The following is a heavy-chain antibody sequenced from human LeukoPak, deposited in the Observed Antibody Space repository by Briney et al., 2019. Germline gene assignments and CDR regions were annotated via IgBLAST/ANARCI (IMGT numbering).Heavy chain of an antibody. Sequence: SETLSLTCTVSGGSISSYYWSWIRQPAGKGLEWIGRIYTSGSTNYNPSLKSRVTMSVDTSKNQFSLKLSSVTAADTAVYYCARHGSSGYLLSHLDYWGQGTLVTVSS. CDR3: ARHGSSGYLLSHLDY. D-gene: IGHD3-22*01. V-gene: IGHV4-4*07. CDR2: IYTSGST. CDR1: GGSISSYY. J-gene: IGHJ4*02.